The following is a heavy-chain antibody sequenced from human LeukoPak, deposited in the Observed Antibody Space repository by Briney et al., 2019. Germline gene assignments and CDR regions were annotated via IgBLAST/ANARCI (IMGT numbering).Heavy chain of an antibody. V-gene: IGHV4-4*07. J-gene: IGHJ4*02. CDR1: GGSISSYY. CDR2: IYTSGST. CDR3: ARDSYYYDSSGYKQLDY. D-gene: IGHD3-22*01. Sequence: SETLSLTCTVSGGSISSYYWSWIRQPAGKGLEWIGRIYTSGSTNYNPSLKSRVTMSVDTSKNQFSLKLSSVTAADTAVYYCARDSYYYDSSGYKQLDYWGQGTLVTVSS.